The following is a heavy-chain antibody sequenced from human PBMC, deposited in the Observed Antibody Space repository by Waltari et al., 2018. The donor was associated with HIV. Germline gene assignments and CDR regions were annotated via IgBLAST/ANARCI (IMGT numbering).Heavy chain of an antibody. CDR2: INTKTGTP. D-gene: IGHD6-19*01. Sequence: QVQLVQSGSELKKPGASVPVSCQTSGYTFTNHSVHWGRQAPGQGLEGMGWINTKTGTPTYAQDLTGRFVFSLDTAVTTAYLQINNLKPEDTSLYFCARGKKQWPDYWGQGTLVTVSS. CDR3: ARGKKQWPDY. J-gene: IGHJ4*02. CDR1: GYTFTNHS. V-gene: IGHV7-4-1*02.